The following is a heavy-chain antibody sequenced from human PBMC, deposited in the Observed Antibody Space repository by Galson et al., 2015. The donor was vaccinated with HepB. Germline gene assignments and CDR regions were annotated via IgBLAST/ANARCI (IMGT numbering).Heavy chain of an antibody. D-gene: IGHD2-15*01. CDR1: GFTFSSYS. Sequence: SLRLSCAASGFTFSSYSMNWVRQAPGKGLEWVSSISSSSSHIYYADSVKGRFTISRDNAKNSLYLQMSSLKASDTAMYYCARHTYCSGGSCSQIDYWGQGTLVTVSS. CDR3: ARHTYCSGGSCSQIDY. V-gene: IGHV3-21*04. CDR2: ISSSSSHI. J-gene: IGHJ4*02.